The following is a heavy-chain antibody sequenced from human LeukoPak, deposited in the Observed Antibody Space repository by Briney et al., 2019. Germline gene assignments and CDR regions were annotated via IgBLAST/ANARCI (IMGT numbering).Heavy chain of an antibody. CDR3: ALISFRHFASGLRFYFAS. J-gene: IGHJ4*02. Sequence: SGPVLVKPAETLTLTCTVPGFSLADRWVGVSWIRQPPGKALEWLAHVFSNDEKSYSPSVKNRLTISKDTSKSSVVLTVTTFDPPERPRYFCALISFRHFASGLRFYFASWGQGTLVSVSS. D-gene: IGHD3-10*01. CDR1: GFSLADRWVG. V-gene: IGHV2-26*01. CDR2: VFSNDEK.